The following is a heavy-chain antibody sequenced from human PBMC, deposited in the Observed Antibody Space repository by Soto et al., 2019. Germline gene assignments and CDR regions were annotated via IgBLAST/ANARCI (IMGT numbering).Heavy chain of an antibody. CDR1: Y. V-gene: IGHV4-34*01. CDR2: IHHTGDT. D-gene: IGHD1-1*01. Sequence: YGRCIIKNPGKGLEWIGDIHHTGDTKYNPSLRRRVTISLDTSKKQFSLKLTSVTAADTAVYYCARGPEMTNEYGMDVCGQGPTVTLSS. J-gene: IGHJ6*02. CDR3: ARGPEMTNEYGMDV.